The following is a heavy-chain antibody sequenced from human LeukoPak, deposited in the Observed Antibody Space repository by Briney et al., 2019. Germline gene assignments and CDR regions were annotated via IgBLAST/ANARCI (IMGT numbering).Heavy chain of an antibody. CDR3: ARGREVSTGYYYYYGMDV. D-gene: IGHD1-1*01. J-gene: IGHJ6*02. CDR1: GFTFGDHN. CDR2: ISTTSAYI. V-gene: IGHV3-21*04. Sequence: GGSLRLSCAASGFTFGDHNMNWVRQAPGQGLEWVSSISTTSAYIYYADSVRGRFTISRDNAKNSLFLQMNSLRAEDTAVYYCARGREVSTGYYYYYGMDVWGQGTTVTVSS.